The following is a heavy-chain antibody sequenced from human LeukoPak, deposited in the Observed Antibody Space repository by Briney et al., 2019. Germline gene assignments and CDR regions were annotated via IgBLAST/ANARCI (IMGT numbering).Heavy chain of an antibody. D-gene: IGHD2-2*01. V-gene: IGHV1-69*05. J-gene: IGHJ6*03. CDR3: ARDRGCSSTSCYRYYYYMDV. CDR2: IIPIFGTA. Sequence: SVKVSCKASGGTFSSYATSWVRQAPGQGLEWMGGIIPIFGTANYAQKFQGRVTITTDESTSTAYMELSSLRSEDTAVYYCARDRGCSSTSCYRYYYYMDVWGKGTTVTVSS. CDR1: GGTFSSYA.